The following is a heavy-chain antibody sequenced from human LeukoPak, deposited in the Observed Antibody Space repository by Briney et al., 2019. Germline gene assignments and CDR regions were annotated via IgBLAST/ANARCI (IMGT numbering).Heavy chain of an antibody. CDR3: AKHGPLQQWLGSAFGKLDYYYMDV. D-gene: IGHD6-19*01. CDR1: GFTFSSYA. J-gene: IGHJ6*03. Sequence: PGGSLRLSCAASGFTFSSYAMSWVRQAPGKGLEWVSAISGSGGSTYYADSVKGRFTISRDNSKNTLYLQMNSLRAEDTAVYYCAKHGPLQQWLGSAFGKLDYYYMDVWGKGTTVTVSS. V-gene: IGHV3-23*01. CDR2: ISGSGGST.